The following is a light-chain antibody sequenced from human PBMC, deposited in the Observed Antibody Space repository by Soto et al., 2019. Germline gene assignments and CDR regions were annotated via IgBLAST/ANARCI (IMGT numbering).Light chain of an antibody. CDR3: QHFGSSPPVI. CDR2: GAS. CDR1: QTTSPKY. J-gene: IGKJ5*01. V-gene: IGKV3-20*01. Sequence: ELELTQSPGTLSLSPGESATLSCRVSQTTSPKYVAWYQQRRGLATRLLVYGASKRAAGIPDRFRGSGSGSEFSLTISGLEPEDFAVYFCQHFGSSPPVIFGQGTRLEIK.